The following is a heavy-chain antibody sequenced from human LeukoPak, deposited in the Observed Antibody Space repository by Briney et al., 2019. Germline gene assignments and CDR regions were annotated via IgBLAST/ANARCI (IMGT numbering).Heavy chain of an antibody. V-gene: IGHV3-23*01. J-gene: IGHJ4*02. CDR3: AKGRGLVSPDDH. Sequence: GALRLSFAASGFTFSSHTMTLVRQAPGKGLKWVSAISNSGGSTYYADYLKGRFTISRDNSKNTLYLQMNSLKAEDTAVYYCAKGRGLVSPDDHWGQGTLVTVSS. CDR1: GFTFSSHT. CDR2: ISNSGGST. D-gene: IGHD3/OR15-3a*01.